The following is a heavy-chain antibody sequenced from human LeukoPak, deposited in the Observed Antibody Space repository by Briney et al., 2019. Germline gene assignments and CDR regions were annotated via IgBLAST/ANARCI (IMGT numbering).Heavy chain of an antibody. CDR2: ISSSSSTI. Sequence: GGSLRLSCAASGFTFSIYSMNWVRQAPGKGLEWVSYISSSSSTIYYADSVKGRFTISRDNAKNSLYLQMNSLRAEDTAVFYCARGSTYGDYDYWGQGTLVTVSS. CDR3: ARGSTYGDYDY. D-gene: IGHD4-17*01. J-gene: IGHJ4*02. V-gene: IGHV3-48*04. CDR1: GFTFSIYS.